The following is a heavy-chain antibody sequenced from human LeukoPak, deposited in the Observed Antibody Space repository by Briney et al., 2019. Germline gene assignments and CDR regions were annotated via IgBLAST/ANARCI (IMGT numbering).Heavy chain of an antibody. CDR3: ARDLDYGGNSGDY. V-gene: IGHV1-69*04. CDR2: IIPILGIA. D-gene: IGHD4-23*01. J-gene: IGHJ4*02. CDR1: GGTFSSYA. Sequence: ASVKVSCKASGGTFSSYAISWVRQAPGQGLEWMGRIIPILGIANYAQKFQGRVTITADKSTSTAYMELSSLRSEDTAVYYCARDLDYGGNSGDYWGQGTLVTVSS.